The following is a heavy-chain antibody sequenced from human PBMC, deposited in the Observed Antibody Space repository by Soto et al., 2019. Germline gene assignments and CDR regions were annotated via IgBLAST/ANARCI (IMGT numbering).Heavy chain of an antibody. Sequence: GGSLRRSCAASGFTFSSYAMHWVRQAPGKGLEWVAVISYDGSNKYYADSVKGRFTISRDNSKNTLYLQMNSLRAEDTAVYYCARVASLARTYYYYGMDVWGQGTTVTVSS. CDR1: GFTFSSYA. J-gene: IGHJ6*02. CDR3: ARVASLARTYYYYGMDV. D-gene: IGHD6-6*01. V-gene: IGHV3-30-3*01. CDR2: ISYDGSNK.